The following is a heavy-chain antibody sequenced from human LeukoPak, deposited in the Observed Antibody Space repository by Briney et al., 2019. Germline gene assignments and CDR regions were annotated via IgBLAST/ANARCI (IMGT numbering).Heavy chain of an antibody. D-gene: IGHD2-2*02. Sequence: SESLSLTCTVSGGSLSDGDYYWGWVRQPPGTGLQWIATTYEGASLKSRVTISLDTSKNQFFLRLTSVTAADTAVYYCARWGYCSSTSCYSAFDIWGQGTMVTVSS. V-gene: IGHV4-61*08. CDR3: ARWGYCSSTSCYSAFDI. J-gene: IGHJ3*02. CDR1: GGSLSDGDYY. CDR2: T.